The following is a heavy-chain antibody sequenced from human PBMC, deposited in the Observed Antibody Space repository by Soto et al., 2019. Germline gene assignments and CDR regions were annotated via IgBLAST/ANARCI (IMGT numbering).Heavy chain of an antibody. CDR3: AHRVLRTVFGLVTTTAIYFDF. V-gene: IGHV2-5*02. D-gene: IGHD3-3*01. Sequence: QITLNESGPTQVKPRQTLTLTCTFSGFSLTTSGVGVGWIRQSPGKALEWLALIYWDDDKRYSPSLKSRLTITKDTSKNQVVLTMADLDPADTATYYCAHRVLRTVFGLVTTTAIYFDFWGQGTPVAVSS. CDR2: IYWDDDK. J-gene: IGHJ4*02. CDR1: GFSLTTSGVG.